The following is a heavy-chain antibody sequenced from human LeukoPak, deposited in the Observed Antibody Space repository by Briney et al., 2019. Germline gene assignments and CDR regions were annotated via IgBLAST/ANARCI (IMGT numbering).Heavy chain of an antibody. D-gene: IGHD3-9*01. CDR1: GFSFSSYA. Sequence: GGSLRLSCVVSGFSFSSYAMAWVRQAPGKGLEWVSSISAGGRTYYADSGKGRFTISRDNSKETVFLQMNSLRAEDTAHYYCGKGKVNHAVVFYFWGKGKTVTVSS. CDR2: ISAGGRT. CDR3: GKGKVNHAVVFYF. V-gene: IGHV3-23*01. J-gene: IGHJ6*03.